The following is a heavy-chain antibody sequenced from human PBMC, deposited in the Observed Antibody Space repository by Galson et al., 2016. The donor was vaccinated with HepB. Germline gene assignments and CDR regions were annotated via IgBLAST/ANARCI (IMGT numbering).Heavy chain of an antibody. CDR2: ISGSGGGA. Sequence: SLRLSCAASGFTFRSYGMNWVRQAPGKGLEWVSGISGSGGGAYYGDSVKGRFTISRDNSKNTLHLQINSLRAEDTAVYYCAKEGRLGDCLDVWGQGTTVTVSS. V-gene: IGHV3-23*01. J-gene: IGHJ6*02. CDR3: AKEGRLGDCLDV. CDR1: GFTFRSYG. D-gene: IGHD3-10*01.